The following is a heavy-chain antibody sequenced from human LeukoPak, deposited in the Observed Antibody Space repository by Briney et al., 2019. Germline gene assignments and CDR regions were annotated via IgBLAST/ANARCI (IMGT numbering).Heavy chain of an antibody. CDR3: AREFNGFYDILTGYYYYHGMDV. J-gene: IGHJ6*02. CDR2: IYSGGST. V-gene: IGHV3-66*01. Sequence: GGSLRLSCAASGFTVSSNYMSWVRQAPGKGLEWVSVIYSGGSTHYADSVEGRFTISRDNSKNTLYLQMNSLRAEDTAVYYCAREFNGFYDILTGYYYYHGMDVWGQGTTVTVSS. D-gene: IGHD3-9*01. CDR1: GFTVSSNY.